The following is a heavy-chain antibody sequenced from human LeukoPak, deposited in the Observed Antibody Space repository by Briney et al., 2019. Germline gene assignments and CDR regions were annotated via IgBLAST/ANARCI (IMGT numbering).Heavy chain of an antibody. CDR3: ASVIAARTDY. CDR2: ISYDGSNK. CDR1: GFTISSYG. D-gene: IGHD6-6*01. J-gene: IGHJ4*02. V-gene: IGHV3-30*03. Sequence: GRSLRLSCAASGFTISSYGMHWVRQAPGKGLEWVAVISYDGSNKYYADSVKGRFTISRDNSKNTLYLQMNSLRAEDTAVYYCASVIAARTDYWGQGTLVTVSS.